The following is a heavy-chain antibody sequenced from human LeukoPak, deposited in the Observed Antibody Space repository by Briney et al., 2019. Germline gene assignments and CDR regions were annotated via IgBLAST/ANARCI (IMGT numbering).Heavy chain of an antibody. J-gene: IGHJ4*02. CDR2: ISAYNGNT. V-gene: IGHV1-18*01. CDR1: GYTFSIYG. CDR3: AGSLRGGGWYMY. Sequence: ASVTVSCKASGYTFSIYGVTWVRQAPGQGLEWVAWISAYNGNTNYAQKFQGRVTTTTDTSTSTAYMELRSLRSDDTAVYYCAGSLRGGGWYMYWGQGTLVTVSS. D-gene: IGHD6-19*01.